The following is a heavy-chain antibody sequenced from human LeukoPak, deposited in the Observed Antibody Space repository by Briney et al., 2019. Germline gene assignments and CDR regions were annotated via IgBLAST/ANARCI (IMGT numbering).Heavy chain of an antibody. D-gene: IGHD1-7*01. CDR1: GFTFTNYW. V-gene: IGHV5-51*01. Sequence: GESLKISFKGSGFTFTNYWSAWGRQMPGKGLEWMGIIYPGDSDTRYSPSFQGQVTISADKSISTAYLQWSSLKASDTAMYYCARQELWRPLRYWGQGTLVTVSS. J-gene: IGHJ4*02. CDR3: ARQELWRPLRY. CDR2: IYPGDSDT.